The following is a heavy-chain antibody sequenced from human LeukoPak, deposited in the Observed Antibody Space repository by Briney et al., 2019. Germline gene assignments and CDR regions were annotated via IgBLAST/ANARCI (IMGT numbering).Heavy chain of an antibody. CDR3: AKDSGSYSNYYYYYMDV. CDR1: GFIFDDYT. V-gene: IGHV3-30*02. J-gene: IGHJ6*03. CDR2: IRYDGSNK. Sequence: PGGSLRLSCAASGFIFDDYTMHWVRQAPGKGLEWVAFIRYDGSNKYYADSVKGRFTISRDNSKNTLYLQMNSLRAEDTAVYYCAKDSGSYSNYYYYYMDVWGKGTTVTISS. D-gene: IGHD3-10*01.